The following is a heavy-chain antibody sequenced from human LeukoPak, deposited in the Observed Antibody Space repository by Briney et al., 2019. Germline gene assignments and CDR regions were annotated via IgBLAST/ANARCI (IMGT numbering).Heavy chain of an antibody. D-gene: IGHD3-16*02. Sequence: RSGGSLRLSCAASGFTFSSYAMSWVRQAPGKGLEWVSAISGSGGSTYYADSVKGRFTISRDNSKNTLYLQMNSLRAEDTAVYYCAKDRVVGYYDYVWGSYRFSLILDYWGQGTLVTVSS. CDR3: AKDRVVGYYDYVWGSYRFSLILDY. J-gene: IGHJ4*02. V-gene: IGHV3-23*01. CDR1: GFTFSSYA. CDR2: ISGSGGST.